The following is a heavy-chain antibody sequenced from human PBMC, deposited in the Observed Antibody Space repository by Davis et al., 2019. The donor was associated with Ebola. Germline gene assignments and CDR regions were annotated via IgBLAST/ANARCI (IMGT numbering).Heavy chain of an antibody. CDR3: AHRTIGPGRGAFDI. CDR1: VFPRTTSGVG. J-gene: IGHJ3*02. D-gene: IGHD3-10*01. V-gene: IGHV2-5*02. CDR2: IYWDDDK. Sequence: SGPPLAHLPQPLTLTCTFSVFPRTTSGVGVAWIRQPPGKALEWLALIYWDDDKRYSPSLKSRLTITKDTSKNQVVLTMTNMDPVDTATYYCAHRTIGPGRGAFDIWGQGTMVTVSS.